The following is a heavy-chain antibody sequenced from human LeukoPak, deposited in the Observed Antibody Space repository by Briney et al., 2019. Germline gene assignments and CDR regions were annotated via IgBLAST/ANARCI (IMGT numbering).Heavy chain of an antibody. J-gene: IGHJ1*01. CDR1: GGTFSSYA. D-gene: IGHD2-15*01. V-gene: IGHV1-69*05. Sequence: SVKVSCKACGGTFSSYAISWVRQAPGQGLEWMGGIIPIFGTANYAQKFQGRVTITTDESTSTAYMELSSLRSEDTAVYYCAREVRCSGGSCYLSEYFQHWGQGTLVTVSS. CDR3: AREVRCSGGSCYLSEYFQH. CDR2: IIPIFGTA.